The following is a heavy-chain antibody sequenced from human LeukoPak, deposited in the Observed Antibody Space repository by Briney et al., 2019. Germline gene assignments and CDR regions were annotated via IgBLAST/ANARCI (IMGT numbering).Heavy chain of an antibody. V-gene: IGHV4-38-2*01. D-gene: IGHD3-9*01. J-gene: IGHJ5*02. CDR3: ARASQWAWNYDILTGYRGDWFDP. CDR1: GYPLSSGYY. Sequence: SETLSLTCAVSGYPLSSGYYWGWIRQPPGKGLEWIGGIYHSGSTYYNPSLKSRVTISVDTSKNQFSLKLSSVTAADTAVYYCARASQWAWNYDILTGYRGDWFDPWGQGTLVTVSS. CDR2: IYHSGST.